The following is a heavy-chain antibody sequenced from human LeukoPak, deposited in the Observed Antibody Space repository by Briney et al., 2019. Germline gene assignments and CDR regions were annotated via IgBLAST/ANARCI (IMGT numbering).Heavy chain of an antibody. J-gene: IGHJ4*02. D-gene: IGHD6-6*01. Sequence: PGGSLRLSCAASGFTFSSYSMNWVRQAPGKGLEWVSSISSSSGYIYYADSVKCRFTISRDNAKNSLYPQMNSLRAEDTAVYYCARGLYSSSPLIGYWGQGTLVTVSS. CDR3: ARGLYSSSPLIGY. CDR1: GFTFSSYS. V-gene: IGHV3-21*01. CDR2: ISSSSGYI.